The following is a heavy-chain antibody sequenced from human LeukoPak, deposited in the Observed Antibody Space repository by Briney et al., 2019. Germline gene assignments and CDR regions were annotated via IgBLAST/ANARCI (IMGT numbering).Heavy chain of an antibody. Sequence: PGGSLRLSCAASGFTFSTYAMHWVRQAPGKGLEWVAVISYDGSSKYYADSVKGRFTISRDNSKNTLYLQMNSLRAEDTAVYYCAKDGPIWSFGGVIPYYYYYMDVWGKGTTVTISS. CDR2: ISYDGSSK. D-gene: IGHD3-16*02. J-gene: IGHJ6*03. CDR1: GFTFSTYA. CDR3: AKDGPIWSFGGVIPYYYYYMDV. V-gene: IGHV3-30*04.